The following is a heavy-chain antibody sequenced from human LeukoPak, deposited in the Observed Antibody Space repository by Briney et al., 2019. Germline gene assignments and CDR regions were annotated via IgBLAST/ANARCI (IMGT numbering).Heavy chain of an antibody. CDR1: GYTFTGYY. CDR2: INPNSGGT. CDR3: ARGSYITMIVRPGDY. V-gene: IGHV1-2*02. J-gene: IGHJ4*02. D-gene: IGHD3-22*01. Sequence: ASVKVSCKASGYTFTGYYMHWVRQAPGQGLEWMGWINPNSGGTNYAQKFQGRVTMTRDTSISTAYMELSRLRSDDTAVYYCARGSYITMIVRPGDYWGQGTLVTVSS.